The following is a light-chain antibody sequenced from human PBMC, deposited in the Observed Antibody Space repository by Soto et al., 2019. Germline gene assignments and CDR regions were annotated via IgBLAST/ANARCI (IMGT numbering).Light chain of an antibody. CDR2: AAS. CDR3: QKYNSVPIT. J-gene: IGKJ5*01. Sequence: IQMTQSPSSLSASVGDRVTITCRASQGISNNLAWYQQKPGKVPKLLIYAASTLQSGVPSRFSGSGSGTDLTLTISSLQPEDVATYYCQKYNSVPITFGQGTRLEIK. CDR1: QGISNN. V-gene: IGKV1-27*01.